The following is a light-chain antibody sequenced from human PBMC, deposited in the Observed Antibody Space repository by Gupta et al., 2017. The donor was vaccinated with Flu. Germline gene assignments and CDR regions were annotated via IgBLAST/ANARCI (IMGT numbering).Light chain of an antibody. CDR2: KAS. J-gene: IGKJ1*01. V-gene: IGKV1-5*03. Sequence: PSTLSASVGDRVTITCRASQSISSSLAWYQQKPGKAPKLLIYKASSLESGVPSRFSGSGSGTEFTLTISSLQPDDFATYYCQQYNTYQWTFGQGTKVEIK. CDR1: QSISSS. CDR3: QQYNTYQWT.